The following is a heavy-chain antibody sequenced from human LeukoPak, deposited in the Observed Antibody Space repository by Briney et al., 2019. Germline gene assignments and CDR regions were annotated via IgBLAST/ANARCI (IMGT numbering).Heavy chain of an antibody. V-gene: IGHV4-59*01. J-gene: IGHJ6*02. CDR3: ARDRSYSV. Sequence: SETLSLTCTVSGGSISSYYWSWIRQPPGKGLEWIGYIYYSGSTNYNPSLKSRVTISVDTSKNQFSLKLSSVTAADTAVYYCARDRSYSVWGQGTTVTVSS. CDR2: IYYSGST. D-gene: IGHD2-21*01. CDR1: GGSISSYY.